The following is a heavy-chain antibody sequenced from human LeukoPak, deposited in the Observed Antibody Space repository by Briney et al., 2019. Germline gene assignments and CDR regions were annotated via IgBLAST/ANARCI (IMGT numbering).Heavy chain of an antibody. V-gene: IGHV4-39*07. CDR1: GGSISSYY. J-gene: IGHJ4*02. D-gene: IGHD4-17*01. CDR2: IYYSGST. CDR3: ARGSRTVYGDHQGESFDY. Sequence: SETLSLTCTVSGGSISSYYWSWIRQPPGKGLEWIGSIYYSGSTYYNPSLKSRVTISVDTSKNQFSLKLSSVTAADTAVYYCARGSRTVYGDHQGESFDYWGQGTLVTVSS.